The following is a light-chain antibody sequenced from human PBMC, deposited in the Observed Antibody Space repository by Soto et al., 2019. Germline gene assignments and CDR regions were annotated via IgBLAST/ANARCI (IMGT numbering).Light chain of an antibody. J-gene: IGLJ2*01. CDR1: SSNIGSNT. CDR3: AAWDNSLNAVV. CDR2: SND. V-gene: IGLV1-44*01. Sequence: QSVLTQPPSASGTPGQRVSISCSGSSSNIGSNTMNWYQQLPGTAPKVLIYSNDQRPSGVPDRFSGSKSGTSASLAISGLQSEDEADYYCAAWDNSLNAVVFGGGTKLTVL.